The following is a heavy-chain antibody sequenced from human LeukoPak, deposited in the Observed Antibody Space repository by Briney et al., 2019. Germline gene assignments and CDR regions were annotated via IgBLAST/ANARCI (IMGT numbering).Heavy chain of an antibody. D-gene: IGHD4-11*01. V-gene: IGHV4-59*01. CDR2: IYYSGST. CDR1: GVSISSYY. J-gene: IGHJ5*02. Sequence: PSETLSLTCTVSGVSISSYYWSWIRQPPGKGLEWIGYIYYSGSTNYNPSLKSRVTISVDTSKNQFSLKLSFVTAADTAVYYCARDRRQTTGSWFDPWGQGTLVTVSS. CDR3: ARDRRQTTGSWFDP.